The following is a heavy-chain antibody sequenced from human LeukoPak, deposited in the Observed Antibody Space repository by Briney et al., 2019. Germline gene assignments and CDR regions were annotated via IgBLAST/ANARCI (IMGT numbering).Heavy chain of an antibody. CDR1: GFRFGPHA. CDR2: IGGSDDST. CDR3: ARDRGGLIDTGTLIH. D-gene: IGHD2-21*01. Sequence: PGGSLRLSCAGSGFRFGPHAMSWVRQAPGKGVEWVSGIGGSDDSTHYADSVKGRFTIPRDNSRQTLFLQMNSLRAEDTTVYYCARDRGGLIDTGTLIHWGLGTLVTVSS. V-gene: IGHV3-23*01. J-gene: IGHJ4*02.